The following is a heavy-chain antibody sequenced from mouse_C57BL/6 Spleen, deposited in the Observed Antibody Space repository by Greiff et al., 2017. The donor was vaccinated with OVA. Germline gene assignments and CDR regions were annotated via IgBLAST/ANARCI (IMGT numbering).Heavy chain of an antibody. CDR3: ARPPPIYY. J-gene: IGHJ4*01. V-gene: IGHV5-6*01. CDR1: GFTFSSYG. CDR2: ISSGGSYT. Sequence: EVQVVESGGDLVKPGGSLKLSCAASGFTFSSYGMSWVRQTPDKRLEWVATISSGGSYTYYPDSVKGRFTISRDNAKNTLYLQMSSLKSEDTAMYYCARPPPIYYWGQGTSVTVSS.